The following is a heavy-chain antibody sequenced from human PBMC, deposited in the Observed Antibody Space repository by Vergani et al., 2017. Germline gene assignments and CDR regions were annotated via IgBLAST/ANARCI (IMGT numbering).Heavy chain of an antibody. V-gene: IGHV3-7*01. CDR1: GFTFSSYW. CDR3: ARDRGAFGYFDY. Sequence: ELQLVESGGGLVQPGGSLRLPCAASGFTFSSYWMSWVRQVPGKGLQWVANIKQDGSEKNNMDSVKGRFTISRDNTKNSLYLQMNTLRVEDTAVFYCARDRGAFGYFDYWGQGTPVTVSS. CDR2: IKQDGSEK. D-gene: IGHD3-3*02. J-gene: IGHJ4*02.